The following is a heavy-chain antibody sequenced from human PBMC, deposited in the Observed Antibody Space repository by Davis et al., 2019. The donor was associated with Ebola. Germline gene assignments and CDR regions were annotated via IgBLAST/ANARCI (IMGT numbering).Heavy chain of an antibody. Sequence: ASVKVYCKASGYTFTSYGITWVRQAPGQGLEWMGWINVYKGYTNYAQNFQGRVTMTTDTSTSTAYMELRSLKSDDTAVYYCARDSRRFYSGTYPGNGDYWGQGTLVTVSS. V-gene: IGHV1-18*01. CDR3: ARDSRRFYSGTYPGNGDY. CDR1: GYTFTSYG. CDR2: INVYKGYT. J-gene: IGHJ4*02. D-gene: IGHD1-26*01.